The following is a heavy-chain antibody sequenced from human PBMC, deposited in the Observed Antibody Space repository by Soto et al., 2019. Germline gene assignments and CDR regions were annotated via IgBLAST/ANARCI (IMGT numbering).Heavy chain of an antibody. D-gene: IGHD3-16*02. CDR2: IIPMFGQA. V-gene: IGHV1-69*01. CDR1: GGTFSSYA. Sequence: QVQLVQSGAEVKKPGSSVSVSCKASGGTFSSYAFSWVRLAPGQGLEWMGGIIPMFGQARYAQKFQGRVTITADESTSTAYMYLNSLRSEDTAVYYCAGPYRATSYFSAGMDVWGQWTAVTVSS. CDR3: AGPYRATSYFSAGMDV. J-gene: IGHJ6*02.